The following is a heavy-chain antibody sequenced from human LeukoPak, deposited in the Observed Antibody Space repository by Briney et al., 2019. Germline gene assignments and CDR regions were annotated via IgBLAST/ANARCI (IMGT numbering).Heavy chain of an antibody. CDR1: GFALSTYW. V-gene: IGHV3-74*01. CDR2: INSDGTNT. J-gene: IGHJ4*02. D-gene: IGHD3-10*01. CDR3: TRAGPGSSYDC. Sequence: GGSLRLSCAASGFALSTYWMHWVRQAPGKGLVWVSLINSDGTNTIYADSVKGRFTISRDTAKNTLYLEMHRLRADETAVYYCTRAGPGSSYDCWGQGTLVTVSS.